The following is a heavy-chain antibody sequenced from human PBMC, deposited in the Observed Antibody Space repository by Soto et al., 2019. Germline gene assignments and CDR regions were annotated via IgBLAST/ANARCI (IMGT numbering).Heavy chain of an antibody. D-gene: IGHD1-7*01. CDR1: GCTFSPYA. J-gene: IGHJ3*02. Sequence: GGSLRLSCVASGCTFSPYAMSWVRQAPGKGLEWVSGISSSGDSTYYADSVKGRFTISRDNSKNMLYLQMSSLRADDTALYYCAKDPNGNYVGAFDMRGHGTMVTVSS. CDR3: AKDPNGNYVGAFDM. CDR2: ISSSGDST. V-gene: IGHV3-23*01.